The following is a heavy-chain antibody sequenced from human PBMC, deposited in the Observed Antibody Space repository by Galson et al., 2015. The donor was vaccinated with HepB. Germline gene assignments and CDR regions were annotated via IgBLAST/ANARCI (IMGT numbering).Heavy chain of an antibody. D-gene: IGHD6-13*01. J-gene: IGHJ4*02. CDR3: AKDLYRGIAAAGTFDY. Sequence: SLRLSCAASGFTFSSYAMSWVRQAPGKGLEWVSAISGSGGSTYYADSVKGRFTISRDNSKNTLYLQMNSLRAEDTAVYYCAKDLYRGIAAAGTFDYWGQGTLVTVSS. V-gene: IGHV3-23*01. CDR2: ISGSGGST. CDR1: GFTFSSYA.